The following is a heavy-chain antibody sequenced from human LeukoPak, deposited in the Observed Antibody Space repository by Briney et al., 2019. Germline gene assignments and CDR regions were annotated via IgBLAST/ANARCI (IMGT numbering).Heavy chain of an antibody. CDR2: ISYGGSNE. CDR1: GFTFSSYA. D-gene: IGHD6-19*01. CDR3: ARDRPYSSGWYYFDY. Sequence: GRSLRLSCAASGFTFSSYAMHWVRQAPGKGLEWVAVISYGGSNEYYADSVKGRFTISRDNSKNTLYLQMNSLRAEDTAVYYCARDRPYSSGWYYFDYWGQGTLVTVSS. V-gene: IGHV3-30-3*01. J-gene: IGHJ4*02.